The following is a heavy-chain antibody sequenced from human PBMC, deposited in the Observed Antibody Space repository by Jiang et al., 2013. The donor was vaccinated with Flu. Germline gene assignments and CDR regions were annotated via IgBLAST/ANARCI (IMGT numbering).Heavy chain of an antibody. V-gene: IGHV4-34*01. D-gene: IGHD3-10*01. Sequence: LLKPSETLSLTCAVYGGSFSGYYWSWIRQPPGKGLEWIGEINHSGSTNYNPSLKSRVTISVDTSKNQFSLKLSSVTAADTAVYYCARGPAYYGSGSYYRRNWFDPWGQGTLVTVSS. CDR1: GGSFSGYY. CDR3: ARGPAYYGSGSYYRRNWFDP. J-gene: IGHJ5*02. CDR2: INHSGST.